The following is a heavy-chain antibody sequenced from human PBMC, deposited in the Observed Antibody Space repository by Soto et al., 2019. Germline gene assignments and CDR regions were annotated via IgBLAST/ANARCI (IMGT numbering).Heavy chain of an antibody. D-gene: IGHD5-18*01. Sequence: KPSETLSLTCTVSGGSVSSGSYYWSWIRQPPGKGLEWIGYIYYSGSTNYNPSLKSRVTISVDTSKNQFSLKLSSVTAADTAVYYCARGGYSYGYGGYYYYGMDVWGQGTTVTVSS. J-gene: IGHJ6*02. CDR3: ARGGYSYGYGGYYYYGMDV. V-gene: IGHV4-61*01. CDR2: IYYSGST. CDR1: GGSVSSGSYY.